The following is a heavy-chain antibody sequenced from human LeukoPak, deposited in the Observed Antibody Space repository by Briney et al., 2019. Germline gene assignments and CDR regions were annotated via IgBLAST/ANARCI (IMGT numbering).Heavy chain of an antibody. J-gene: IGHJ5*02. CDR3: ARELALGYYYDSSGYSWFDP. CDR2: IYYSGST. V-gene: IGHV4-39*07. CDR1: GGSISSSSYY. Sequence: SETLSLTCTVSGGSISSSSYYWGWIRQSPGKGLEWLGSIYYSGSTYYNPSLKSRVTISVDTSKNQFSLKLSSVTAADTAVYYCARELALGYYYDSSGYSWFDPWGQGTLVTVSS. D-gene: IGHD3-22*01.